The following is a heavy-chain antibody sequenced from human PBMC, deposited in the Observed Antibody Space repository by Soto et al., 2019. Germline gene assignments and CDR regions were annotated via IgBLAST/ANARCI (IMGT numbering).Heavy chain of an antibody. CDR1: GFTFNNSW. J-gene: IGHJ4*02. D-gene: IGHD2-2*01. V-gene: IGHV3-74*01. CDR2: INPDGSST. Sequence: EVQLVESGGGLVQPGGSLRLSCAASGFTFNNSWMHWVRQAPGKGLVWVSRINPDGSSTNYADSVKGRLTISGDNAKNTPYLQMTSRRADDTAVYYCASSKDQAYWGQGTLVAVSS. CDR3: ASSKDQAY.